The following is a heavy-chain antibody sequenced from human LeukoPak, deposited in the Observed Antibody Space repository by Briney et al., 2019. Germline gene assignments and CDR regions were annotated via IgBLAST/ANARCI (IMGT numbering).Heavy chain of an antibody. CDR2: IYYSGST. V-gene: IGHV4-31*03. CDR1: GGSISSGGYY. CDR3: ARDQVYGDYYYSGVDV. D-gene: IGHD4-17*01. J-gene: IGHJ6*04. Sequence: SETLSLTCTVSGGSISSGGYYWSWIRQHPGKGLEWIGYIYYSGSTYYNPSLKSRVTISVDTSKNQFSLKLSSVTAADTAVYYCARDQVYGDYYYSGVDVWGEGATATASS.